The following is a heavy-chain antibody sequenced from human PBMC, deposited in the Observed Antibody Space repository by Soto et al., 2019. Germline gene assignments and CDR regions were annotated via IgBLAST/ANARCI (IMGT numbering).Heavy chain of an antibody. V-gene: IGHV3-23*01. J-gene: IGHJ6*02. CDR3: AREYYDFWSGPYGLDV. D-gene: IGHD3-3*01. Sequence: GGSLRLSGGPSGFSFIDYAVGWGRQAPGKGLEWVSSVSDSGSHTFYADSVRGGFTISRDNPKNTLYLQMNSLRAEDTAVYYCAREYYDFWSGPYGLDVWGQGTTLTVSS. CDR1: GFSFIDYA. CDR2: VSDSGSHT.